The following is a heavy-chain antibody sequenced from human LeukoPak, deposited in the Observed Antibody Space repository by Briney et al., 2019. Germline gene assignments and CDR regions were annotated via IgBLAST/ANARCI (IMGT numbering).Heavy chain of an antibody. Sequence: SETLSLTCTVSGGSISSSSYYWGWIRQPPGKGLEWIGSINYSGNTYYSPSLKSRVTISVDTFKNQFSLKLSSVTAADTAVYYCAREKIYSTGYSGDFYWGQGTLVTVSS. CDR1: GGSISSSSYY. CDR2: INYSGNT. V-gene: IGHV4-39*07. CDR3: AREKIYSTGYSGDFY. D-gene: IGHD3-22*01. J-gene: IGHJ4*02.